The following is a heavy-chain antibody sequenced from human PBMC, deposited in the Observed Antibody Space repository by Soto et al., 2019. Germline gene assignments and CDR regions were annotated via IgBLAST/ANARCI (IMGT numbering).Heavy chain of an antibody. CDR2: INPSGGST. CDR1: GYTFTSYY. V-gene: IGHV1-46*01. D-gene: IGHD5-18*01. J-gene: IGHJ6*04. Sequence: QVQLVQSGAEVKKPGASVKVSCKASGYTFTSYYMHWVRQAPGQGLEWMGIINPSGGSTSYAQKFVGRVTVTRHTATSKVYMELSSLRSEDTAVYYCARSGTGMVNAWNYYYCGMDVWGEGTTVTVSS. CDR3: ARSGTGMVNAWNYYYCGMDV.